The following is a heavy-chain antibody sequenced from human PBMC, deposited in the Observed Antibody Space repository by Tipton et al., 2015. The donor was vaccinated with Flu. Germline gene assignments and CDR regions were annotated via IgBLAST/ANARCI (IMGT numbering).Heavy chain of an antibody. CDR1: DYSISSGFY. Sequence: GLVKPSETLSLTCAVSDYSISSGFYWGWIRQPPGKGLEWIGTIYHIGSPYYNPSLKSRLTISVDTSKNQFSLRLTSVTAADTAVYYCAKLVYFDSSGYYRYYFDYWGQGTLVTVSS. J-gene: IGHJ4*02. D-gene: IGHD3-22*01. CDR3: AKLVYFDSSGYYRYYFDY. V-gene: IGHV4-38-2*01. CDR2: IYHIGSP.